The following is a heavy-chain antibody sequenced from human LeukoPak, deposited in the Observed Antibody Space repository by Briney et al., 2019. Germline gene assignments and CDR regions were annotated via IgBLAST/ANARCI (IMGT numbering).Heavy chain of an antibody. CDR2: ISTSSSYI. CDR1: GFTFSSYS. D-gene: IGHD4-23*01. J-gene: IGHJ3*02. Sequence: GGSLRLSCAASGFTFSSYSMNWGRQAPGKGLEWVSSISTSSSYIYYADSVKGRFTISRDNAKKSLYVQMNSLRAEDTAVYYCARGQDTVVTSRDAFDIWGQGTMVTVSS. V-gene: IGHV3-21*01. CDR3: ARGQDTVVTSRDAFDI.